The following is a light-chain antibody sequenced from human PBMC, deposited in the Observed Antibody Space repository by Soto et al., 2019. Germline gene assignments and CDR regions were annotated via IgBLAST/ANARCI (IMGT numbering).Light chain of an antibody. Sequence: EIVLTQSPGTLSLSPGERATLSCRASQSVSSSYLAWYQQKPGQAPRPLIYGASSRAIRIPDRFSGSGSGTDFTLNISWLEPEDFAVYYCQQYGSSPWTFGQGTKVEIK. J-gene: IGKJ1*01. V-gene: IGKV3-20*01. CDR2: GAS. CDR1: QSVSSSY. CDR3: QQYGSSPWT.